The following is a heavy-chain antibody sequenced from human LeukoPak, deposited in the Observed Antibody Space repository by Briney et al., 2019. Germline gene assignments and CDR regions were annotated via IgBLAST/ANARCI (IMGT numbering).Heavy chain of an antibody. CDR2: IYYSGST. D-gene: IGHD3-22*01. CDR3: ARVDSSGYYRTFDY. J-gene: IGHJ4*02. V-gene: IGHV4-39*07. CDR1: GGSISSNDYY. Sequence: SETLSLTCTVSGGSISSNDYYWDWIRQPPGMGLEYIGSIYYSGSTYYNPSLKSRVTISVDTSKNQFSLKLSSVTAADTAVYYCARVDSSGYYRTFDYWGQGTLVTVSS.